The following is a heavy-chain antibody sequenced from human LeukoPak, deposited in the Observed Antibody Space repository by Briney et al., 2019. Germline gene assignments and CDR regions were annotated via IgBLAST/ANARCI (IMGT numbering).Heavy chain of an antibody. J-gene: IGHJ3*02. CDR3: ARVTGLGTMIVLGAFDI. V-gene: IGHV1-69*13. CDR1: GGTFSSYA. CDR2: IIPIFGTA. D-gene: IGHD3-22*01. Sequence: GASVKVSCKASGGTFSSYAISWVRQAPGQGLEWMGGIIPIFGTANYAQKFQGRVTITADESTSTAYMELSSLRSEDTAVYYCARVTGLGTMIVLGAFDIWGQGTMVTVSS.